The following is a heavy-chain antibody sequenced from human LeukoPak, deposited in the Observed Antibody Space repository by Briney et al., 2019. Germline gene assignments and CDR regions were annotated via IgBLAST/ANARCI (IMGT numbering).Heavy chain of an antibody. J-gene: IGHJ4*02. Sequence: GGSLRLSCAASGFTFDAFGMTWVRQAPGKGLEWVSAIRGDAGSTGYADSVKGRFTISRDNSKNSLYLQMNSLRVEDTALYYCARVWAWGSGNYFDNWGQGTLVTVSS. D-gene: IGHD7-27*01. V-gene: IGHV3-20*04. CDR2: IRGDAGST. CDR1: GFTFDAFG. CDR3: ARVWAWGSGNYFDN.